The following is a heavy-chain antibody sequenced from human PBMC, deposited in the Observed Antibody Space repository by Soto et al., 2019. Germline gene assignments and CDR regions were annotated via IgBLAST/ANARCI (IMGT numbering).Heavy chain of an antibody. J-gene: IGHJ1*01. CDR3: AKDTSSSSPEYFKN. Sequence: PGGSLRLSCAASGFTFDDYAMHWVRQAPGKGLEWVSGISWNSGSIGYADSVKGRFTISRDNAKNSLYLQMNSLRAEDTALYYCAKDTSSSSPEYFKNWGQGTLVTVSS. D-gene: IGHD6-13*01. CDR1: GFTFDDYA. V-gene: IGHV3-9*01. CDR2: ISWNSGSI.